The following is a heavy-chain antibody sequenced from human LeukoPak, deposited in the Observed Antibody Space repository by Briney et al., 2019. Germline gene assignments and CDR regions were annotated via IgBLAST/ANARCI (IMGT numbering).Heavy chain of an antibody. D-gene: IGHD3-16*02. V-gene: IGHV4-59*12. CDR2: IYYSGST. CDR3: ARDFHDYVWGSYRMIDY. J-gene: IGHJ4*02. Sequence: SETLSLTCTVSGGSISSYYWSWIRQPPGKGLEWIGYIYYSGSTNYNPSLKSRVTISVDTSKNQFSLKLSSVTAADTAVYYCARDFHDYVWGSYRMIDYWGQGTLVTVSS. CDR1: GGSISSYY.